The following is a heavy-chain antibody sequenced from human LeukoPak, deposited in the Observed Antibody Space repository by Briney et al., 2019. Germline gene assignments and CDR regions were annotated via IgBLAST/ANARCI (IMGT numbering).Heavy chain of an antibody. V-gene: IGHV1-18*01. D-gene: IGHD2-2*01. J-gene: IGHJ4*02. CDR2: ISAYNVNT. CDR1: GYTFTTYG. CDR3: VRDIVVVPAAMGGY. Sequence: ASVKVSCKASGYTFTTYGISWVRQAPGRGLEWMGWISAYNVNTNYAQNLQGRVTMTTDTSTSTAYMELRSLRSDDTAVYYCVRDIVVVPAAMGGYWGQGTLLTVSS.